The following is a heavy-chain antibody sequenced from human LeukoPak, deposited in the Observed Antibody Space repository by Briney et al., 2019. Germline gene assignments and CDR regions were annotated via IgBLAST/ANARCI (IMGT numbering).Heavy chain of an antibody. D-gene: IGHD3-10*01. Sequence: PGGSLRLSCAASGFTFSTFPMSWVRQAPGNGLEWVSGIGASGGSTYYADSVKGRFTISRDNSENTLYLQMNSLRAEDTAIYYCAKVYGSRGYWGQGTLVTVSS. CDR3: AKVYGSRGY. CDR2: IGASGGST. CDR1: GFTFSTFP. J-gene: IGHJ4*02. V-gene: IGHV3-23*01.